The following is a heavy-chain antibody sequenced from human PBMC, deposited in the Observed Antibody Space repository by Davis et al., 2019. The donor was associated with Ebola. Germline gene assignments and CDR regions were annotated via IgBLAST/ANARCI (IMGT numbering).Heavy chain of an antibody. Sequence: GESLKISCAASGFTFNYYAMSWVRQAPGKGLEWVSLIGGGGDDTYYPDSVKGRLTISRDNSRNMLFLQMNSLRAEDTAVYYCAKNDCSGGSCYLVDYWGQGTLVTVSS. V-gene: IGHV3-23*01. CDR3: AKNDCSGGSCYLVDY. CDR1: GFTFNYYA. D-gene: IGHD2-15*01. J-gene: IGHJ4*02. CDR2: IGGGGDDT.